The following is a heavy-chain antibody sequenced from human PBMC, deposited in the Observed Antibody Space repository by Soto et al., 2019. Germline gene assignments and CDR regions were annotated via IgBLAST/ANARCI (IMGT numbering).Heavy chain of an antibody. CDR2: ISGHNGNT. CDR3: ARASPPPPHCSAGSCYHRYFFDF. D-gene: IGHD2-15*01. CDR1: GYTFTSYG. Sequence: QVQLVQSGAEVKKPGASVKVSCKASGYTFTSYGISWVRQAPGQGPEWMGWISGHNGNTNHPQSLQGRVTMTTDTSRNTAYMELRSLRSDDTAVYYCARASPPPPHCSAGSCYHRYFFDFWGQGTLVTVSS. J-gene: IGHJ4*02. V-gene: IGHV1-18*04.